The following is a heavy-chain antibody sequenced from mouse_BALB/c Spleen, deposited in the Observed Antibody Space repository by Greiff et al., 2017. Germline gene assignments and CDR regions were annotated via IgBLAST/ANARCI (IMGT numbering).Heavy chain of an antibody. V-gene: IGHV2-9*02. CDR2: IWAGGST. J-gene: IGHJ4*01. Sequence: VKLVESGPGLVAPSQSLSITCTVSGFSLTSYGVHWVRQPPGKGLEWLGVIWAGGSTNYNSALMSRLSISKDNSKSQVYLKMNSLQTDDTAMYYCARDYYDYDEGYYAMDYWGQGTSVTVSS. D-gene: IGHD2-4*01. CDR3: ARDYYDYDEGYYAMDY. CDR1: GFSLTSYG.